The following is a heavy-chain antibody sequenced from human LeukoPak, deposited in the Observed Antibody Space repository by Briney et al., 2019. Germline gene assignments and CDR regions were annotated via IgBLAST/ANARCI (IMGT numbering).Heavy chain of an antibody. J-gene: IGHJ5*02. Sequence: SGTLSLTCAVSGGSISSSNWWSWVRQPPGKGLEWIGEIYHSGSTNYNPSLKSRVTISVDKSKNQFSLKLSSVTAADTAVYYCARDPAQGRYCSSTSCPEGWFDPWGQGTLVTVSS. CDR2: IYHSGST. D-gene: IGHD2-2*01. V-gene: IGHV4-4*02. CDR1: GGSISSSNW. CDR3: ARDPAQGRYCSSTSCPEGWFDP.